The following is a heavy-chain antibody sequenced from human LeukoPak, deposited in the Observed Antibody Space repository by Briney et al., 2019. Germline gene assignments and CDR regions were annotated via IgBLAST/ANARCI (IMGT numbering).Heavy chain of an antibody. V-gene: IGHV4-4*07. D-gene: IGHD3-10*01. CDR2: IYTSGST. CDR1: GGSISSYY. Sequence: SETLSLTCTVSGGSISSYYWSWIRQPAGKGLEWIGRIYTSGSTNYNPSLKSRVTMSVDTSKNQFSLKLSSVTAADTAVYYCARDWDYYGSGRYHNWFDPWGQGTLVTVSS. J-gene: IGHJ5*02. CDR3: ARDWDYYGSGRYHNWFDP.